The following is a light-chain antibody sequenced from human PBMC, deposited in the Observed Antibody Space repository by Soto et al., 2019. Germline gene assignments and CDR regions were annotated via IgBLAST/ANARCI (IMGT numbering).Light chain of an antibody. Sequence: QSVLTQPASVSGSPGLSIAISCTGTSSDVGGYNSVSWYQQHPGKAPKLMIYDVSNRPSGVSNRFSGSKSGNTASLTISGLQAEDEGDYYCSSYTTGGSYVLGTGTKLTVL. CDR3: SSYTTGGSYV. J-gene: IGLJ1*01. CDR2: DVS. V-gene: IGLV2-14*01. CDR1: SSDVGGYNS.